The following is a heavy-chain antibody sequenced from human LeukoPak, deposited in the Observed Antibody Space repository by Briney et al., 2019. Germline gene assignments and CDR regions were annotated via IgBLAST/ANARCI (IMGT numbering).Heavy chain of an antibody. J-gene: IGHJ4*02. CDR1: GYIFTAYY. Sequence: ASVKVSCKASGYIFTAYYIHWVRQAPGQGPEWMGWINPNSDGTKFAQKFQGRVTMTRDTSISTAYMELGGLESDDTAVYYCARSREVPHFDLWGQGTLITVSS. V-gene: IGHV1-2*02. CDR3: ARSREVPHFDL. CDR2: INPNSDGT. D-gene: IGHD1-26*01.